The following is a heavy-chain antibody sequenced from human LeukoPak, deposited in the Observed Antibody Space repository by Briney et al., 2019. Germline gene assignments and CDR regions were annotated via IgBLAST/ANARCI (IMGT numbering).Heavy chain of an antibody. J-gene: IGHJ4*02. CDR1: GFTSDDYA. D-gene: IGHD2-2*01. Sequence: GRSLRLSCAASGFTSDDYAMHWVRQAPGKGLEWVSGISWNSGSIGYADSVKGRFTISRDNAKNSLYLQMNSLRAEDTALYYCAKASVVVPPFFDYWGQGTLVTVSS. CDR2: ISWNSGSI. V-gene: IGHV3-9*02. CDR3: AKASVVVPPFFDY.